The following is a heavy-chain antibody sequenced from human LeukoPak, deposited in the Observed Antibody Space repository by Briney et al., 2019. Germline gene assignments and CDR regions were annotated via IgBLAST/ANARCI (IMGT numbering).Heavy chain of an antibody. CDR2: SSGSGRTI. V-gene: IGHV3-23*01. CDR3: TKNVMVKRYIDY. D-gene: IGHD5-18*01. CDR1: GFILSNHA. Sequence: GGSMRLSCAASGFILSNHAMSWVRQPPGKGLQLIAVSSGSGRTIEYEDSVKGRFTISRDNSKNTLSLQMNSLRVEDTAIYYCTKNVMVKRYIDYWGQGTVVTVSS. J-gene: IGHJ4*02.